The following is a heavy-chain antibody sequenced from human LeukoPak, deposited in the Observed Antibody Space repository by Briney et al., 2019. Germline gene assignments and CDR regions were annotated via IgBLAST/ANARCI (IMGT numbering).Heavy chain of an antibody. CDR1: GGSISSYY. Sequence: SETLSLTCTVSGGSISSYYWTWIRQPPGKGLEWIGYISYSGTTNYNPSLKSRVTVSVDTSKNQFSLKLSSVTAADTAVYYCARSMTYRSTWYTDYWGQGTLVTVSS. J-gene: IGHJ4*02. V-gene: IGHV4-59*08. CDR2: ISYSGTT. CDR3: ARSMTYRSTWYTDY. D-gene: IGHD6-13*01.